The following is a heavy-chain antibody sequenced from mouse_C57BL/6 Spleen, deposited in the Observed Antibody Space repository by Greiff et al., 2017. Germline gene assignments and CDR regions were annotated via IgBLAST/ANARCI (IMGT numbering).Heavy chain of an antibody. CDR2: INPGSGGT. D-gene: IGHD1-1*01. V-gene: IGHV1-54*01. J-gene: IGHJ2*01. CDR3: ARGTTVVADY. CDR1: GYSFTNYL. Sequence: QVQLKESGAELVRPGTSVKVSCKASGYSFTNYLIEWVKQRPGQGLEWIGVINPGSGGTNYNEKFKGKATLTADKSSSTAYMQLSSLTSEDSAVYFCARGTTVVADYWGQGTTLTVSS.